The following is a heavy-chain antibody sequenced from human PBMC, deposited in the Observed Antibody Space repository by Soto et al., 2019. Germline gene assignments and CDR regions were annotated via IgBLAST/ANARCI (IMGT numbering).Heavy chain of an antibody. CDR2: INPNSGGT. CDR3: ARGRKGAYYDFWSGYYTPYYYYGMDV. J-gene: IGHJ6*02. Sequence: XSVKVSCKASGYTFTGYYMHWVRQAPGQGLEWMGWINPNSGGTNYAQKFQGWVTMTRDTSISTAYMELSRLRSDDTAVYYCARGRKGAYYDFWSGYYTPYYYYGMDVWGQGTTVTVSS. D-gene: IGHD3-3*01. CDR1: GYTFTGYY. V-gene: IGHV1-2*04.